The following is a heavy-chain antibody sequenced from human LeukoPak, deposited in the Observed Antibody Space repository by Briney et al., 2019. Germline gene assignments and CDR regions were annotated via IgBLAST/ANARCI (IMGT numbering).Heavy chain of an antibody. Sequence: ASETLSLTCAVYGGSFSGYYWSWIRQPPGKWLEWIGKINHSGSTNYNPSLKSRVTISVDTSKNQFSLKLSSVTAADTAVYYCASFSSCWRGSWFDPWGQGTLVTVSS. CDR3: ASFSSCWRGSWFDP. CDR2: INHSGST. D-gene: IGHD6-13*01. CDR1: GGSFSGYY. J-gene: IGHJ5*02. V-gene: IGHV4-34*01.